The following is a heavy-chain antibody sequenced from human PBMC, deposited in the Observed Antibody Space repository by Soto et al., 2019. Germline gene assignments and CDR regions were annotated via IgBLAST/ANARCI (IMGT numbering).Heavy chain of an antibody. CDR2: IYPSDSDT. CDR1: GYSFTSYW. J-gene: IGHJ4*02. D-gene: IGHD3-22*01. V-gene: IGHV5-51*01. Sequence: GESLKISCKGSGYSFTSYWIGWVRQMPGKGLEWMGMIYPSDSDTSYSPSFQGQVTISADKSISTAYLQWSSLRASDTAMYYCARHSLDYYYDSSGYYFDWGQGTLVTVSS. CDR3: ARHSLDYYYDSSGYYFD.